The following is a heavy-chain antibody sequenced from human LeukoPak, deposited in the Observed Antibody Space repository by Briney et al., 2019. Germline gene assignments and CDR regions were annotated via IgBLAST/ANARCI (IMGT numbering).Heavy chain of an antibody. CDR1: GYTFTSYY. D-gene: IGHD4/OR15-4a*01. J-gene: IGHJ4*02. Sequence: ASVKVSCKASGYTFTSYYMHWVRQAPGQGLEWMGIINPSGGSTSYAQKFQGRVTMTRDTSTSTVYIELSSLTSEDTAVYYCARDPPPPTHALTMALDYWGQGTLVTVSS. CDR2: INPSGGST. CDR3: ARDPPPPTHALTMALDY. V-gene: IGHV1-46*01.